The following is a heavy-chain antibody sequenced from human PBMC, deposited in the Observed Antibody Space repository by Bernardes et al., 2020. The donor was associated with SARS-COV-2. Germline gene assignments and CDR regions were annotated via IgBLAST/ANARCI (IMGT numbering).Heavy chain of an antibody. J-gene: IGHJ3*02. CDR3: GRERLTVYSDKSGFRRRPLNDAFDI. Sequence: QTLSLTCAISGDSVSSNNPAWNWIRQSPSRGLEWLGRTYYRSKWYTDYGVSVKSRITISADTSKNQFSLQLEAVTPEDTAVYYCGRERLTVYSDKSGFRRRPLNDAFDIWGQGTVVIVSS. D-gene: IGHD3-22*01. CDR2: TYYRSKWYT. V-gene: IGHV6-1*01. CDR1: GDSVSSNNPA.